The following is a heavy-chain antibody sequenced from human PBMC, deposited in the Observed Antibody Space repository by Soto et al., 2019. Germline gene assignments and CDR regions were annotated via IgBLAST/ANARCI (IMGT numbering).Heavy chain of an antibody. CDR3: AIETGTPLRYHNWLIY. J-gene: IGHJ4*02. CDR2: IIPIFGTA. D-gene: IGHD3-9*01. V-gene: IGHV1-69*13. CDR1: GGTFSSYA. Sequence: SVKVSCKASGGTFSSYAISWVRQAPGQGLEWMGGIIPIFGTANYAQKFQGRVTITADESTSTAYMELSSLRSEDTAVYYCAIETGTPLRYHNWLIYWGPGPLVTVS.